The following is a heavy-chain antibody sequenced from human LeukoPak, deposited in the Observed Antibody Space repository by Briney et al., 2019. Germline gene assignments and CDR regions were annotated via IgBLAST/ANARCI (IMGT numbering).Heavy chain of an antibody. J-gene: IGHJ4*02. CDR3: AKHGAYYYHSSGYKGN. D-gene: IGHD3-22*01. CDR1: GFIFSSYA. CDR2: ISGSGGST. Sequence: PGGSLRLSCAASGFIFSSYAMSWVRQAPGKGLEWVSTISGSGGSTDYADSVKGRFTISRDNSNNTLYLQMNSVRAEDTAVYYCAKHGAYYYHSSGYKGNWGQGTLVTVSS. V-gene: IGHV3-23*01.